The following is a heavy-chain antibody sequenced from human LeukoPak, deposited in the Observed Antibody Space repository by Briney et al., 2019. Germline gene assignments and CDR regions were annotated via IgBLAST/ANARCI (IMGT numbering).Heavy chain of an antibody. V-gene: IGHV3-23*01. J-gene: IGHJ4*02. CDR2: ISGSGVNT. D-gene: IGHD5-18*01. CDR3: ARAQNSYGYWGVDY. Sequence: PGGSLRLSCAASGFIFTTYAMSWVRQAPGKGLEWVSGISGSGVNTVYADSVKGRFTISRDNSKNTLYLQMNSLRAEDTAVYYCARAQNSYGYWGVDYWGQGTLVTVSS. CDR1: GFIFTTYA.